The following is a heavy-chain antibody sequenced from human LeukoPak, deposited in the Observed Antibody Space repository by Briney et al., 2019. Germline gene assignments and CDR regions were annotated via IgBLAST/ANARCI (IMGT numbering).Heavy chain of an antibody. Sequence: SETLSLTRTVSGDSLSSYYWSWIRQPPGKGLEWIGYIYYSGSTNYNPSLKSRVTISVDTSKNQFSLNLSSVTAADTAVYYCARTLGTWGQGTMVTVSS. J-gene: IGHJ3*01. CDR2: IYYSGST. D-gene: IGHD1-1*01. V-gene: IGHV4-59*01. CDR3: ARTLGT. CDR1: GDSLSSYY.